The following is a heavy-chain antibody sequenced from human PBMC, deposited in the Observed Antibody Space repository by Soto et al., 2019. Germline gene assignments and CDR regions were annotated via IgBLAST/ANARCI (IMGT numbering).Heavy chain of an antibody. CDR3: AKDRTVRYFDWLLPKGFDY. CDR1: GFTFSSYA. J-gene: IGHJ4*02. Sequence: GGSLRLSCAASGFTFSSYAMSWVRQAPGKGLEWASAISGSGGSTYYADSVKGRFTISRDNSKNTLYLQMNSLRAEDTAVYYCAKDRTVRYFDWLLPKGFDYWGQGTLVTVSS. D-gene: IGHD3-9*01. CDR2: ISGSGGST. V-gene: IGHV3-23*01.